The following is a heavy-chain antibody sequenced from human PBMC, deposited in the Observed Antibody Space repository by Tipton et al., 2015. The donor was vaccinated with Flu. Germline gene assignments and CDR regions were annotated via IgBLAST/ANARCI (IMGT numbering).Heavy chain of an antibody. CDR1: GFTFSSYG. Sequence: SLRLSCAASGFTFSSYGMHWVRQAPGKGLEWVAVMWYDGSNKYYADSVKGRFTISRDNSKNTLYLQMNSLRAEDTAVYYCARDWSSGWWDYYYYYGMDVWGQGTTVTVSS. CDR3: ARDWSSGWWDYYYYYGMDV. CDR2: MWYDGSNK. D-gene: IGHD6-19*01. V-gene: IGHV3-33*01. J-gene: IGHJ6*02.